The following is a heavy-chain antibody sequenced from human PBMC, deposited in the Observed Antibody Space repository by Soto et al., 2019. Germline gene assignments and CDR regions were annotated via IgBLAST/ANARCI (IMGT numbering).Heavy chain of an antibody. V-gene: IGHV1-2*04. CDR3: ARDQRNYYYYYGMDV. J-gene: IGHJ6*02. CDR2: INPNSGGT. CDR1: GYTFTSYA. Sequence: ASVKVSCKASGYTFTSYAMHWVRQAPGQGLEWMGWINPNSGGTNYAQKFQGWVTMTRDTSISTAYMELSRLRSDDTAVYYCARDQRNYYYYYGMDVWGQGTTVTVSS.